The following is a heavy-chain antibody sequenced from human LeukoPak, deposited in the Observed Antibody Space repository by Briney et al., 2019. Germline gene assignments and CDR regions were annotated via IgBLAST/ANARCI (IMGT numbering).Heavy chain of an antibody. Sequence: PSETLSLTCTVSGGSISSRSYYWGWIRQPPGKGLEWIGSIYYSGSTYYNPSLKSRVTISVDTSKSQFSLKLSSVTAADTAVYYCARQRRLEGAWHIVVVTALGDFDYWGQGTLVTVSS. CDR1: GGSISSRSYY. CDR2: IYYSGST. V-gene: IGHV4-39*01. J-gene: IGHJ4*02. CDR3: ARQRRLEGAWHIVVVTALGDFDY. D-gene: IGHD2-21*02.